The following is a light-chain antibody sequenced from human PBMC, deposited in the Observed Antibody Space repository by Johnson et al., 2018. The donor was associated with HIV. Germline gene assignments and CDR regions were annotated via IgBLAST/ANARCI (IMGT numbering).Light chain of an antibody. CDR1: SSNVGSNS. V-gene: IGLV1-51*01. Sequence: QSVLTQPPSVSAAPGQKVTISCSGSSSNVGSNSVSWYRHFPETAPKVLIYDNDKRPSGIPDRFSASKSGTSATLGITGLQPGDEADYYCGTWDNSLSAGVFGTGTKVTVL. J-gene: IGLJ1*01. CDR3: GTWDNSLSAGV. CDR2: DND.